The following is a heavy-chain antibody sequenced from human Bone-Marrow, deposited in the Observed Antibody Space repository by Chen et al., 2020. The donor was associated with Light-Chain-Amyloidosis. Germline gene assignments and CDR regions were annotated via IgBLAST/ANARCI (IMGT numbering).Heavy chain of an antibody. J-gene: IGHJ6*03. CDR1: GGSIRSGDYY. CDR2: IYHSGSI. V-gene: IGHV4-30-4*01. Sequence: QVQLQESGPGLVKPSQTLSLTCTVSGGSIRSGDYYWSWLRQPPGKGLQWIGYIYHSGSINHNPSLNSRVTMSVDTSRNQFSLKLTSVTAADTAVYYYAREVAANYNFYMDVWGKGTTVIVSS. D-gene: IGHD6-25*01. CDR3: AREVAANYNFYMDV.